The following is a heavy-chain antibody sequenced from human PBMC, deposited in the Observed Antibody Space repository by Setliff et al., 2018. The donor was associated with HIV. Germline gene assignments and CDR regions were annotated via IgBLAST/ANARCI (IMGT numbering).Heavy chain of an antibody. CDR2: ISVYNGNT. Sequence: ASVKVSCKASGYSFSTYGISWVRQAPGQGLEWVGWISVYNGNTNYAQKLQGRVTMTTDTSTDTAYMELRSLRSDDTAVYYCARASTALTYYGMDVWGQGTTVTVSS. CDR3: ARASTALTYYGMDV. J-gene: IGHJ6*02. CDR1: GYSFSTYG. V-gene: IGHV1-18*01.